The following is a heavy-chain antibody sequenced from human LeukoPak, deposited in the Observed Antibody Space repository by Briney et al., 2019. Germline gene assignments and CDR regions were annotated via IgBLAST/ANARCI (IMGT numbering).Heavy chain of an antibody. CDR3: AREWIAVAGKRTPIKTYYFDY. V-gene: IGHV4-34*01. CDR1: GGSFSGYY. D-gene: IGHD6-19*01. J-gene: IGHJ4*02. Sequence: SETLSLTCAVYGGSFSGYYWSWIRQPPGKGLEWIGEINHRGSTNYNPSLKSRVTISVDTSKNQFSLKLSSVTAADTAVYYCAREWIAVAGKRTPIKTYYFDYWGQGTLVTVSS. CDR2: INHRGST.